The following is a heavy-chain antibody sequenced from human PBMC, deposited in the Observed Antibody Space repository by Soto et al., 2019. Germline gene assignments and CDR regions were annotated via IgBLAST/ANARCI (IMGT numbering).Heavy chain of an antibody. CDR3: ARGMQYYYGSGSYYIPTFFDY. V-gene: IGHV1-18*01. CDR2: ISAYNGNT. CDR1: GYTFTSYG. D-gene: IGHD3-10*01. Sequence: ASVKVSCKASGYTFTSYGISWVRQAPGQGLEWMGWISAYNGNTNYAQKLRGRVTMTTDTSTSTAYMELRSLRSDDTAVYYCARGMQYYYGSGSYYIPTFFDYWGQGTLVTVSS. J-gene: IGHJ4*02.